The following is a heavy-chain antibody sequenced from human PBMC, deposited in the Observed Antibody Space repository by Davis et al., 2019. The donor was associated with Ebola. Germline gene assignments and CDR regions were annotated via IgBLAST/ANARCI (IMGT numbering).Heavy chain of an antibody. V-gene: IGHV3-23*01. CDR1: GFSFTNYA. D-gene: IGHD1-26*01. J-gene: IGHJ4*02. CDR2: IGGSGVGT. CDR3: AKQRGVGAIDYDY. Sequence: GESLKISCAASGFSFTNYAMSWVRQAPGKGLQWVSYIGGSGVGTYYADSVKGRFTISRDNSKSTLYLQMNSLRAEDTAVYYCAKQRGVGAIDYDYWGRGTVVTVSS.